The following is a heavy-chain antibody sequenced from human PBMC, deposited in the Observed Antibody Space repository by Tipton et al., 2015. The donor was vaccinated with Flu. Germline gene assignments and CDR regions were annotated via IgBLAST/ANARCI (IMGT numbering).Heavy chain of an antibody. CDR2: VYYSGGT. CDR3: ARQRNYNFWSAFSAAFDF. J-gene: IGHJ3*01. V-gene: IGHV4-39*01. Sequence: TLSLTCTVSGGSITSTSYYWGWIRQPPGKGLEWIGSVYYSGGTYCTPSLKSRVTVSVDTSKNQISLKLTSVTAADTAVYYCARQRNYNFWSAFSAAFDFWGQGTTVTVSS. D-gene: IGHD3-3*01. CDR1: GGSITSTSYY.